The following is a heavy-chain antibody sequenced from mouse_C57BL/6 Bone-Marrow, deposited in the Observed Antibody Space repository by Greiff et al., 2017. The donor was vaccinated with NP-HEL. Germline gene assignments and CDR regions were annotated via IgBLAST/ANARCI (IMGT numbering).Heavy chain of an antibody. D-gene: IGHD2-3*01. Sequence: VQLKESGPGLVKPSQSLSLTCSVTGYSITSGYYWNWIRQFPGNKLEWMGYISYDGSNNYNPSLKNRISITRDTSKNQFFLKLNSVTTEDTATYYCASRGWLLRFAYWGQGTLVTVSA. CDR3: ASRGWLLRFAY. CDR1: GYSITSGYY. CDR2: ISYDGSN. J-gene: IGHJ3*01. V-gene: IGHV3-6*01.